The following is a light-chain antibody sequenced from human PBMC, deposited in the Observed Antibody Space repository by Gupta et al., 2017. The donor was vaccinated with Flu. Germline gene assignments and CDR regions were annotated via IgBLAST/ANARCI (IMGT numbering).Light chain of an antibody. Sequence: DIQMTQSPSSLSASVGDRVTITCQASQDISNYLNWYQLKPGKAPKLLIYAASNLEIGVPSRFSGSGSGKDFTFTISSLQPEDVAAYYCQQVDSLPLTFGGGTKVEIK. CDR3: QQVDSLPLT. CDR1: QDISNY. CDR2: AAS. J-gene: IGKJ4*01. V-gene: IGKV1-33*01.